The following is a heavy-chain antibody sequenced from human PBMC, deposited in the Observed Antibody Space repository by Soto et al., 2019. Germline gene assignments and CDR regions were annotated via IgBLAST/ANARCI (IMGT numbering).Heavy chain of an antibody. CDR3: ARVHIVGGIITHEKGFDC. V-gene: IGHV1-18*01. J-gene: IGHJ4*02. Sequence: QVQLVQSGAEVKKPGASVTVSCKASGYSFTTYGISWVRQAPGQGLEWMGWIISYNGNTKYAQKLQGRVTVTTDASTSTAYMELRSLRSEDTAVYYCARVHIVGGIITHEKGFDCWDQGTLVTVSS. CDR2: IISYNGNT. D-gene: IGHD3-10*01. CDR1: GYSFTTYG.